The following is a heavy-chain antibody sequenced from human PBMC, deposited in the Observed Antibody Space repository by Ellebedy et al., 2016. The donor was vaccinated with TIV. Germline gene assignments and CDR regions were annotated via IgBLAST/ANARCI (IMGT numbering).Heavy chain of an antibody. V-gene: IGHV1-8*01. CDR2: VNPNSGNT. CDR1: GYTFTSYD. CDR3: ARGFDGSGSYYYYGMDV. J-gene: IGHJ6*02. D-gene: IGHD3-10*01. Sequence: AASVKVSCKASGYTFTSYDINWVRQATGQGLEWMGWVNPNSGNTGYAQKFQGRVTMTRNNSISTAYMELSSLRSEDTAVYYCARGFDGSGSYYYYGMDVWGQGTRVTVSS.